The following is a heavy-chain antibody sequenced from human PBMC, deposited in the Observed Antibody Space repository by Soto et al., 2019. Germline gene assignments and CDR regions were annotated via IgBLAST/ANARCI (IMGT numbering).Heavy chain of an antibody. Sequence: PSETLSLTCTVSGGSISSYYRSWIRQPPGKGLEWIGYIYYSGSTNYNPSLKSRVTISVDTSKNQFSLKLSSVTAADTAVYYCARGGFSNWFDPWGQGTLVTVSS. CDR3: ARGGFSNWFDP. V-gene: IGHV4-59*01. CDR1: GGSISSYY. CDR2: IYYSGST. D-gene: IGHD3-3*01. J-gene: IGHJ5*02.